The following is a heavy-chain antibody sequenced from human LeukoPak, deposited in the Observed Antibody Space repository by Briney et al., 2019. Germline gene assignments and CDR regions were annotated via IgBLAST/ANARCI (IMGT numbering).Heavy chain of an antibody. J-gene: IGHJ6*03. V-gene: IGHV3-11*04. D-gene: IGHD2-2*01. CDR1: GFTFSDYY. Sequence: GGTLRLSCAASGFTFSDYYMSWIRQAPGKGLEWVSYISSSGSTIYYADSVKGRFTISRDNAKNSLYLQMNSLRAEDTAVYYCARVVVPAAMGGYYYYMDVWGKGTTVTVSS. CDR2: ISSSGSTI. CDR3: ARVVVPAAMGGYYYYMDV.